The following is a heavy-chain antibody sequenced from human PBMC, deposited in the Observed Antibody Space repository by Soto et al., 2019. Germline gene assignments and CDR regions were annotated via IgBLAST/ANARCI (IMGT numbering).Heavy chain of an antibody. CDR1: GYTFSNYG. CDR2: ISLYSDGT. D-gene: IGHD2-2*01. Sequence: QVQLVQSGGEVKRPGASVKVSCKTSGYTFSNYGIPWVRQAPGQPLEWLGWISLYSDGTNYAQKVQGRVSMTTDTSTTTAYMELRSLRSDDTAVYYCARVVPGAEAWFGPWGQGTLVTVSS. CDR3: ARVVPGAEAWFGP. V-gene: IGHV1-18*01. J-gene: IGHJ5*02.